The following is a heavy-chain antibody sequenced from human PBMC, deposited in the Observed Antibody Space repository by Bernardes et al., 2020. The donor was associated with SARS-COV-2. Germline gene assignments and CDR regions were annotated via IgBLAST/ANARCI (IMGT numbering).Heavy chain of an antibody. J-gene: IGHJ4*02. CDR3: ARGGGLWFGEFIPLGY. CDR1: GGSISSYY. D-gene: IGHD3-10*01. V-gene: IGHV4-59*01. CDR2: IYYSGST. Sequence: SETLSLTCTVSGGSISSYYWSWIRQPPGKGLEWIGYIYYSGSTNYNPSLKSRVTISVDTSKNQFSLKLSSVTAADTAVYYCARGGGLWFGEFIPLGYWGQGTLVTVSS.